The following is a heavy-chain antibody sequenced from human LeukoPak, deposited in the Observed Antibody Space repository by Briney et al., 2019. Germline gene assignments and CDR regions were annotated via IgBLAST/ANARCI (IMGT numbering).Heavy chain of an antibody. D-gene: IGHD2-2*02. CDR2: IYHSGSA. Sequence: SETLSLTCTVSGYSITSGYNWAWIRQPPGKVLEWIGSIYHSGSAYYNPSLKSRVTISVDTPKNQFSLKLSSVTAADTAVYYCVRYCSSTTCYTRAVDYWGQGTLVTVSS. J-gene: IGHJ4*02. CDR1: GYSITSGYN. V-gene: IGHV4-38-2*02. CDR3: VRYCSSTTCYTRAVDY.